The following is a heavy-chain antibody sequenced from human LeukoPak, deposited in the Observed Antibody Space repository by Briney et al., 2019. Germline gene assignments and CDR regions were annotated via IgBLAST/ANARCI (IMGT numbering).Heavy chain of an antibody. V-gene: IGHV1-69*13. CDR2: IIPIFGTA. CDR1: GGTFSSYA. CDR3: ASVYQHGMDV. Sequence: ASVKVSCKASGGTFSSYAISWVRQAPGQGLEWMGGIIPIFGTANYAQKFQGRVTITADESTSTAYMELSSLRSEDTAVYYCASVYQHGMDVWGQGTTVTVSS. D-gene: IGHD2-2*01. J-gene: IGHJ6*02.